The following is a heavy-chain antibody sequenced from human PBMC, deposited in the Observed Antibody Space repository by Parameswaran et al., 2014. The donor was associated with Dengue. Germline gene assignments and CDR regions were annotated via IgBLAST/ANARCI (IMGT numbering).Heavy chain of an antibody. V-gene: IGHV3-11*01. D-gene: IGHD4-17*01. Sequence: RWIRQPPGKGLEWVSYISSSGSTIYYADSVKGRFTISRDNAKNSLYLQMNSLRAEDTAVYYCARATVTTRGRLDYWGQGTLVTVSS. CDR3: ARATVTTRGRLDY. J-gene: IGHJ4*02. CDR2: ISSSGSTI.